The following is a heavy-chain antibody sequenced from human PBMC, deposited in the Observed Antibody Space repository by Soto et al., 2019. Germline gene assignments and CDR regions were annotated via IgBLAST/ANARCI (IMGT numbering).Heavy chain of an antibody. V-gene: IGHV3-30*18. J-gene: IGHJ4*02. CDR3: AKALIVVVVAATGGAFDY. D-gene: IGHD2-15*01. Sequence: GGSLRLSCAASGFTFSSYGMHWVRQAPGKGLEWVAVISYDGSNKYYADSVKGRFTISRDNSKNTLYLQMNSLRAEDTAVYYCAKALIVVVVAATGGAFDYWGQGTLVTVSS. CDR2: ISYDGSNK. CDR1: GFTFSSYG.